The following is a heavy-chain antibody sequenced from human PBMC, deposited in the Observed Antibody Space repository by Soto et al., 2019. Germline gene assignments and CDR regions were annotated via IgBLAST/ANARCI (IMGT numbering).Heavy chain of an antibody. CDR2: ISTGGGST. V-gene: IGHV3-23*01. Sequence: EVQLLESGGGLVQPGGSLRLSCAASGFTFSSHVMSWVRQAPGKGLEWVSGISTGGGSTDYADSVKGRFTISRDNYKKTRHLQIKSLRAEDTAVYYCARSREIIASAGSFDYWGQGTLVTVSS. D-gene: IGHD6-25*01. J-gene: IGHJ4*02. CDR1: GFTFSSHV. CDR3: ARSREIIASAGSFDY.